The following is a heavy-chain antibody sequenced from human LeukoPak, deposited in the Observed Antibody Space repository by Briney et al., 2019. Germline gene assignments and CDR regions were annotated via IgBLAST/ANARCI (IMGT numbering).Heavy chain of an antibody. V-gene: IGHV1-69*13. J-gene: IGHJ4*02. CDR1: GGTFSSYA. CDR2: IIPIFGTA. CDR3: ARVGGSSGPLDH. Sequence: GASVKVSCKASGGTFSSYAISWVRQAPGQGLEWMGGIIPIFGTANYAQKFQGRVTITADESTSTAYMELSSLRSEDTAVYYCARVGGSSGPLDHWGQGTLVTVSS. D-gene: IGHD3-22*01.